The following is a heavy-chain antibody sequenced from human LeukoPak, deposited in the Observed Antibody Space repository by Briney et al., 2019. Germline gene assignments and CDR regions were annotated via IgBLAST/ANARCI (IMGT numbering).Heavy chain of an antibody. D-gene: IGHD2/OR15-2a*01. CDR2: INHSGST. CDR1: GGSFSGYY. Sequence: SETLSLTCAVYGGSFSGYYWSWIRQPPGKGLEWIGEINHSGSTNYNPSLKSRVTISVDTSKNQFSLKLSSVTAADTAAYYCARRVFFPYGMDVWGQGTTVTVSS. V-gene: IGHV4-34*01. CDR3: ARRVFFPYGMDV. J-gene: IGHJ6*02.